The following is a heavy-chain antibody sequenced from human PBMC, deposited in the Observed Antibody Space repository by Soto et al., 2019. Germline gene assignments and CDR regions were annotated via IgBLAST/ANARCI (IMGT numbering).Heavy chain of an antibody. CDR3: ARLLTAAAHTDY. CDR2: IYYMGRT. D-gene: IGHD6-13*01. V-gene: IGHV4-59*12. J-gene: IGHJ4*02. CDR1: SISTYY. Sequence: SETLSLTCTVGSISTYYWNWIRQPPGKGLEWIGYIYYMGRTNYNSSLKSRVTMSIDTSKNQFSLKLISVTAADTAVYYCARLLTAAAHTDYWGQGTLVTVSS.